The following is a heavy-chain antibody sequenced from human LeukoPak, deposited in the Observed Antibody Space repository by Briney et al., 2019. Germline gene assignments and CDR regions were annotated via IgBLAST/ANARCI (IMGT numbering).Heavy chain of an antibody. Sequence: PGGSLRLSCGASGFTFSFYWMTWVRQAPGKGVEWVADVSYDGSDKDYADSVKGRFTISRDNSKNTLYLQMNSLRVEDTAVYHCARDGPEENGSPLDYWGQGTLVTVSS. V-gene: IGHV3-30*03. J-gene: IGHJ4*02. CDR2: VSYDGSDK. CDR3: ARDGPEENGSPLDY. CDR1: GFTFSFYW. D-gene: IGHD3-10*01.